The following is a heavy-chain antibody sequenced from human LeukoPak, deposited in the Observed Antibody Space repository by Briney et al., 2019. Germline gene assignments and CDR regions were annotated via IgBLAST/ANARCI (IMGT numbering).Heavy chain of an antibody. D-gene: IGHD3-16*02. J-gene: IGHJ5*02. Sequence: ASVKVSCKASGNTFINYAMNWVRQAPGQGLEWMGWINTNTGEPTYAQGFTGRFVFSLDTSVSTAYLQISSLKAEDTAVYYCARAYQPLGGLSFPDPWGQGTLVTVSS. CDR3: ARAYQPLGGLSFPDP. V-gene: IGHV7-4-1*02. CDR1: GNTFINYA. CDR2: INTNTGEP.